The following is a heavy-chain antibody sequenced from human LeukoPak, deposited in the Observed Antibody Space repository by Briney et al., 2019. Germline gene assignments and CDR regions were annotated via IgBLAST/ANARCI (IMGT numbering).Heavy chain of an antibody. CDR3: ARVNSGSYLDWFDP. J-gene: IGHJ5*02. CDR1: GGSISSYY. CDR2: IYYSGST. D-gene: IGHD1-26*01. Sequence: SETPSLTCTVSGGSISSYYWSWIRQPPGKGLEWIGYIYYSGSTNYNPSLKSRVTISVDTSKNQFSLKLSSVTAADTAVYYCARVNSGSYLDWFDPWGQGTLVTVSS. V-gene: IGHV4-59*01.